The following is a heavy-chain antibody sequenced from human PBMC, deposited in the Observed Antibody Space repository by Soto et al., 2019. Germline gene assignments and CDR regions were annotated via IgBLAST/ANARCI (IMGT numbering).Heavy chain of an antibody. CDR1: GGSISSGGYY. CDR3: ARGGRFGEYNRPFDP. J-gene: IGHJ5*02. CDR2: IYYSGST. D-gene: IGHD3-10*01. V-gene: IGHV4-31*03. Sequence: QVQLQESGPGLVKPSQTLSLTCTVSGGSISSGGYYWSWIRQHPGKGLEWIGYIYYSGSTYYNPSLKSRVTISVDTSKNQFPLKLSSVTAADTAVYYCARGGRFGEYNRPFDPWGQGTLVTVSS.